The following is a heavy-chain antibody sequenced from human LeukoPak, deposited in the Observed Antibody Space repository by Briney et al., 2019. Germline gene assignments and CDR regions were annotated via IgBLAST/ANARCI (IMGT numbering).Heavy chain of an antibody. CDR3: AKGYYYASSGWADDAFDI. D-gene: IGHD3-22*01. CDR1: GFTVSSYA. J-gene: IGHJ3*02. V-gene: IGHV3-23*01. Sequence: GGSLRLSCAASGFTVSSYAMSWVRQAPGKGLEWVSAICGSGRRTYYATYVKGRFTSSRDNSKNTLYLQMNSLRAEDTAVYYCAKGYYYASSGWADDAFDIWGQGTMVTVSS. CDR2: ICGSGRRT.